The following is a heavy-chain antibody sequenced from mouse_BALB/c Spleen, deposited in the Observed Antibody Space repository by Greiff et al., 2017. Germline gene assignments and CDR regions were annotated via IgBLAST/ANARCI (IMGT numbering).Heavy chain of an antibody. CDR3: ARRGNDAWFAY. CDR1: GFTFSSYA. CDR2: ISSGGSYT. J-gene: IGHJ3*01. Sequence: EVKLMESGGGLVKPGGSLKLSCAASGFTFSSYAMSWVRQTPEKRLEWVATISSGGSYTYYPDSVKGRFTISRDNAKNTLYLQMSSLRSEDTAMYYCARRGNDAWFAYWGQGTLVTVSA. D-gene: IGHD2-12*01. V-gene: IGHV5-9-3*01.